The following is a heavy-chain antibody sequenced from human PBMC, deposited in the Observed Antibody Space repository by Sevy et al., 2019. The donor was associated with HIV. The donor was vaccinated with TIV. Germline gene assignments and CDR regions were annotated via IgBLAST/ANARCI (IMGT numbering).Heavy chain of an antibody. Sequence: SETLSLTCAVYGGSFSGYYWSWIRQPPGKGLEWIGEINHSGSTNYNPSLKSRVTISVDTSKNQFALKLSSVTAADTAVYYCARTSLRRQLVRSAWFAPWGQGTLVTVSS. D-gene: IGHD6-13*01. V-gene: IGHV4-34*01. J-gene: IGHJ5*02. CDR1: GGSFSGYY. CDR3: ARTSLRRQLVRSAWFAP. CDR2: INHSGST.